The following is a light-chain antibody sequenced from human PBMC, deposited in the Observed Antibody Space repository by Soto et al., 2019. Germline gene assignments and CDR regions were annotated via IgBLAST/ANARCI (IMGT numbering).Light chain of an antibody. V-gene: IGKV3-15*01. CDR2: GAS. CDR1: QSVSSN. J-gene: IGKJ4*01. CDR3: QQYNNWPLT. Sequence: EIVLSESPPTLSVSPGERAPLSWRASQSVSSNLAWYQQKPDQAPRLLIYGASTRATGIPARFSGSGSGTEFTLTISSLQSEDFAVYYCQQYNNWPLTFGGRTKVDI.